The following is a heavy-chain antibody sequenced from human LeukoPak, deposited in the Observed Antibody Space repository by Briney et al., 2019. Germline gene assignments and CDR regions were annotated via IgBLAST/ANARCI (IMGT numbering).Heavy chain of an antibody. D-gene: IGHD3-10*01. CDR3: ARDYYNSGGYPFDY. CDR1: GFTFSNYN. V-gene: IGHV3-48*04. J-gene: IGHJ4*02. Sequence: GGSLRLSCAASGFTFSNYNMNWVRQAPGKGLEWVSYISSSGSTIYYADSLKGRFTISRDNAKNSLYLQMNSLRAEDTAVYYCARDYYNSGGYPFDYWGQGTLVTVSS. CDR2: ISSSGSTI.